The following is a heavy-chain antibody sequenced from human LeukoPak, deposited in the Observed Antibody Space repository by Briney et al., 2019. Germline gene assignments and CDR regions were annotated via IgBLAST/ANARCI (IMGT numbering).Heavy chain of an antibody. CDR3: TTEYYRNGYNF. Sequence: GGSLRLSCAASGFTGNTFSDAWMSWVRQAPGKGLEWVGHIKSKTNGETTDYAAPVQGRFTISRDDSKSTVSLQMSNLKTEDTAIYYCTTEYYRNGYNFWGQGTLVTVSS. CDR2: IKSKTNGETT. J-gene: IGHJ4*02. CDR1: GFTGNTFSDAW. D-gene: IGHD5-18*01. V-gene: IGHV3-15*01.